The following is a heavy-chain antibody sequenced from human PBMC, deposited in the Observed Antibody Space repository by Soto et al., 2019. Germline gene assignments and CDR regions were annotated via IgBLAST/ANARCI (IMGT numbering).Heavy chain of an antibody. CDR2: IYHSGST. D-gene: IGHD3-22*01. CDR3: ARTMKKHLFDY. J-gene: IGHJ4*02. V-gene: IGHV4-30-2*01. Sequence: SETLSLTCAVSGGSISSGGYSWSWIRQPPGKGLEWIGYIYHSGSTYYNPSLKSRVTISVDRSKNQFSLKLSSVTAADTAVYYCARTMKKHLFDYWGQGTLVTVSS. CDR1: GGSISSGGYS.